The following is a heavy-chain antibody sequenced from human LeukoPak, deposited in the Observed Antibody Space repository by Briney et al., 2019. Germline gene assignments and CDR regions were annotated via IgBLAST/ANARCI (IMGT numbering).Heavy chain of an antibody. J-gene: IGHJ4*03. Sequence: PSETLSLTCAVCGGSFSSYYWSWIRQSPRKGLEWIAEIDHRGDTNYNPSVKSRVTISIDTSKNQFSLKVRSLSAADTAVYYCARGATISETGYFDFWGQGTLVTVSS. CDR1: GGSFSSYY. V-gene: IGHV4-34*01. CDR3: ARGATISETGYFDF. CDR2: IDHRGDT. D-gene: IGHD5-24*01.